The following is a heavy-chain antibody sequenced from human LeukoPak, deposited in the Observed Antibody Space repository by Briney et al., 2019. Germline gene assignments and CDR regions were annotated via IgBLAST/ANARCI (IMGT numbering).Heavy chain of an antibody. J-gene: IGHJ6*02. Sequence: SVKVSCKASGGTFSNYAFNWVRQAPGQGLEWVGRLIPLFGITNYAQKFEGRVTITADKATSTAYMELSSLRSEDTAVYFCASQLTPLSGMDVWGQGTTVTVSS. D-gene: IGHD2-15*01. CDR3: ASQLTPLSGMDV. CDR1: GGTFSNYA. CDR2: LIPLFGIT. V-gene: IGHV1-69*04.